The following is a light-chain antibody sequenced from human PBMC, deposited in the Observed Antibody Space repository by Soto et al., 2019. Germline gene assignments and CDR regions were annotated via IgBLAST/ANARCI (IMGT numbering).Light chain of an antibody. CDR2: EVS. J-gene: IGLJ2*01. Sequence: QSALTQPASVSGSPGQSITISCTGTSSDVGGYNYVSWYQQHPGKAPKLMIYEVSNRPSGVSNRFSGSKSGNTASLTISGLQAEDEADYYCTSYTISSTLYEVFGGGTKLTVL. V-gene: IGLV2-14*01. CDR3: TSYTISSTLYEV. CDR1: SSDVGGYNY.